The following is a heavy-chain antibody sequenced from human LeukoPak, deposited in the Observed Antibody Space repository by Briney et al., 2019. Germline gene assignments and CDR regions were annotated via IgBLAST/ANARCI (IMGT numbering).Heavy chain of an antibody. D-gene: IGHD7-27*01. CDR2: ISNSGNSV. Sequence: GGSLRLSCTASGFTFSDYTMNWFRQAPGKGLNWVAYISNSGNSVYHADSVKGRFTISRDNAENTLYLQMNSLRVEDTAVYYCALLGIAGDFDIWGQGTMVTVSS. CDR3: ALLGIAGDFDI. V-gene: IGHV3-48*04. CDR1: GFTFSDYT. J-gene: IGHJ3*02.